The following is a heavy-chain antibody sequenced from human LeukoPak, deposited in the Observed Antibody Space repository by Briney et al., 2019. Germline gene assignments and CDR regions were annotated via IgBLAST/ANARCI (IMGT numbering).Heavy chain of an antibody. CDR1: GFTLSSYA. Sequence: PGTSLRLSCAASGFTLSSYAMHWVRKTPGKGLVWVSRINSDGSTTSYADSVKGRFTISRDNAKNTLYLQMNSLRAEDTAVYYCARASSGSFDYWGQGTLVTVSS. V-gene: IGHV3-74*01. J-gene: IGHJ4*02. CDR2: INSDGSTT. D-gene: IGHD1-26*01. CDR3: ARASSGSFDY.